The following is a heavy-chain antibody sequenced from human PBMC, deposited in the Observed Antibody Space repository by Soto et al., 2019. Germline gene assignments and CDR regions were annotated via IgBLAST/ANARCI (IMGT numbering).Heavy chain of an antibody. CDR1: GFTFSSYA. J-gene: IGHJ5*02. CDR2: ISGSGGST. D-gene: IGHD6-19*01. Sequence: GGSLRLSCAASGFTFSSYAMSWVRQAPGKGLEWVSAISGSGGSTYYADSVKGRFTISRDNSKNTLYLQMNSLRAEDTAVHYCHKDSMVKWLVPNWFDPWGQGTLVNVSS. V-gene: IGHV3-23*01. CDR3: HKDSMVKWLVPNWFDP.